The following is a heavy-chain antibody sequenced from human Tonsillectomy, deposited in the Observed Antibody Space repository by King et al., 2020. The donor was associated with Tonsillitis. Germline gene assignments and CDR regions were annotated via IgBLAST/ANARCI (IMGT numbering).Heavy chain of an antibody. J-gene: IGHJ6*03. D-gene: IGHD2-2*01. CDR2: IKQDGSEK. V-gene: IGHV3-7*04. Sequence: VQLVESGGGLVQPGGSLRLSCAASGFTFSSYWMSWVRQAPGKGLEWVANIKQDGSEKYYVDSLKGRFTISRDNAKNSLYLQMNSLRAEDTAVYYCARDYRVVVPAASKNYYFYYMDVWGKGTTVTVSS. CDR3: ARDYRVVVPAASKNYYFYYMDV. CDR1: GFTFSSYW.